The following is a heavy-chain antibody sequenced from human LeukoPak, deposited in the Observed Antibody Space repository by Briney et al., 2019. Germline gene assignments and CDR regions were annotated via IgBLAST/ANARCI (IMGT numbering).Heavy chain of an antibody. CDR2: INPNSGGT. Sequence: ASVKVSCKASGYTFTGYYMHWVRQAPGQGLEWMGWINPNSGGTNYAQKFQGRVTMTRDMSTSTDYMELSRLRSDDTAVYYCAREYYYYYYMDVWGKGTTVTVSS. CDR3: AREYYYYYYMDV. J-gene: IGHJ6*03. V-gene: IGHV1-2*02. CDR1: GYTFTGYY.